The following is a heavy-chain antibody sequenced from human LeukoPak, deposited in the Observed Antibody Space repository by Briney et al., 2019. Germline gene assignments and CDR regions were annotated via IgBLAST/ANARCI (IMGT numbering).Heavy chain of an antibody. V-gene: IGHV3-11*01. Sequence: GGSLRLSCAASGFTFSDYYMSWIRQAPGKGLEWVSYISSSGSTIYYADSVKGRFTIPRDNAKNSLYLQMNSLRAEDTAVYYCTTRNIAVAGTLIDYWGQGTLVTVSS. J-gene: IGHJ4*02. CDR3: TTRNIAVAGTLIDY. CDR2: ISSSGSTI. D-gene: IGHD6-19*01. CDR1: GFTFSDYY.